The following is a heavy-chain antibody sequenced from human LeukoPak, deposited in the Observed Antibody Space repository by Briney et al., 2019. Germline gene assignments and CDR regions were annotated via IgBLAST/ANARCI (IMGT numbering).Heavy chain of an antibody. J-gene: IGHJ5*02. Sequence: GGSLRLSCAASGFTFSSYGMHWVRQAPGKGLEWVAVIWYDGSNKYYADSVKGRFTISRDNSKNTLYLQMNSLRAEDTAVYYCAREYYYGSGPFDPWGQGTLVTVSS. V-gene: IGHV3-33*01. CDR1: GFTFSSYG. D-gene: IGHD3-10*01. CDR3: AREYYYGSGPFDP. CDR2: IWYDGSNK.